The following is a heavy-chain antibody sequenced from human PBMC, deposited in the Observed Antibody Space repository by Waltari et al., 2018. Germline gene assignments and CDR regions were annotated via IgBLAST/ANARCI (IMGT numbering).Heavy chain of an antibody. CDR3: ARGPVYYDSSQLNY. V-gene: IGHV3-21*01. CDR2: ISSSSSYI. J-gene: IGHJ4*02. CDR1: GFTFSSYS. D-gene: IGHD3-22*01. Sequence: EVQLVESGGGLVKPGGSLRLSCAASGFTFSSYSMNWVRQAPGKGLEWVSSISSSSSYIYSADSVKGRFTISRDNAKNSLYLQMNSLRAEDTAVYYCARGPVYYDSSQLNYWGQGTLVTVSS.